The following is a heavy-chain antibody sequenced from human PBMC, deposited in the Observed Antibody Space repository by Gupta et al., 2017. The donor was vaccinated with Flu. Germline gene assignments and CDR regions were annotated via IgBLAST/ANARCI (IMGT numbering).Heavy chain of an antibody. CDR1: GGSFKHVY. CDR3: ASRSSVFEGALNP. CDR2: VYHTGKT. Sequence: QVRLQQWGAGLLKPSETLSLTCAVSGGSFKHVYWNWIRQPPGKGLEWIGEVYHTGKTNHNQSLVNRRSILSVDASRNQFSLEVESVTAADTGIDYCASRSSVFEGALNPWGQGTLVSVSS. J-gene: IGHJ5*02. D-gene: IGHD6-19*01. V-gene: IGHV4-34*02.